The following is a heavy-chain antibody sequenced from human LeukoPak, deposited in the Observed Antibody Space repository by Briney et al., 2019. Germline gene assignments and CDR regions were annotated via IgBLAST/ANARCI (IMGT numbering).Heavy chain of an antibody. CDR3: AKGRPYYYDSSGYYGYYFDY. D-gene: IGHD3-22*01. Sequence: GGSLRLSCAASGFTFSSYAMSWVRQAPGKGLEWVSAISGSGGSTYYADSVKGRFTISRDNSKNTLYLQMNSLRAEDTAVYYCAKGRPYYYDSSGYYGYYFDYWGQGTLVTVSS. J-gene: IGHJ4*02. CDR1: GFTFSSYA. V-gene: IGHV3-23*01. CDR2: ISGSGGST.